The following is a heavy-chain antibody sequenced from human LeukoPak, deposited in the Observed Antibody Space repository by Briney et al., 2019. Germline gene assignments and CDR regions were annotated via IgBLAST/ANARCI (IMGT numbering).Heavy chain of an antibody. CDR1: GYTFISYD. CDR2: MNPNSGNT. V-gene: IGHV1-8*01. CDR3: AINDGVVAAHLNWFDP. J-gene: IGHJ5*02. D-gene: IGHD2-15*01. Sequence: GASVKVSCKASGYTFISYDINWVRQATGQGLEWMGWMNPNSGNTGYAQKFQGRVTMTRNTSINTAYMELSSLRSEDTAVYYCAINDGVVAAHLNWFDPWGQGTLVTVSS.